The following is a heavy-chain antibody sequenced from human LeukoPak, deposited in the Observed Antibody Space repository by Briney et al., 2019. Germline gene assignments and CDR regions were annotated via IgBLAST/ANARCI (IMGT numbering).Heavy chain of an antibody. CDR2: ISYDGSNK. J-gene: IGHJ4*02. V-gene: IGHV3-30-3*01. CDR3: ARSYCSGGSCYPDY. Sequence: PGGSLRLSCAASGFTFSSYAMHWVRQAPGKGLEWVAVISYDGSNKYYADSVKGRFTISRDNSKNTLYLQMNSLRAEDTAVYYCARSYCSGGSCYPDYWGQGTLVTVSS. D-gene: IGHD2-15*01. CDR1: GFTFSSYA.